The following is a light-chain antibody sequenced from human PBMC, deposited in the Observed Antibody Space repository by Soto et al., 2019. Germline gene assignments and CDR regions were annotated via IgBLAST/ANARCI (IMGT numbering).Light chain of an antibody. J-gene: IGKJ5*01. CDR1: QGISGY. CDR2: EAS. Sequence: DIQLTQSPSFLSASVGDKVTITCRASQGISGYLAWYQQKPGKAPKLLIYEASTLQGGVPSRFSGSGSGTEFTLTISSLLPEDFATYYCQQLHDYPVTFGQGTRLEIK. V-gene: IGKV1-9*01. CDR3: QQLHDYPVT.